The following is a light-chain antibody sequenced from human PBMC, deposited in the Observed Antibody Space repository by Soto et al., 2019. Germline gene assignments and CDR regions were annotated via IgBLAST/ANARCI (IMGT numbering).Light chain of an antibody. CDR3: HQRSNWPLT. J-gene: IGKJ3*01. Sequence: EVVMTQSPATLSVSPGERATLSCWASQSVRSSLAWYQQKPGQAPRLLIYDASARATDIPARFSGSGSGTDFTLTISSLEPEDFAVYYCHQRSNWPLTFGPGTKVDIK. CDR1: QSVRSS. CDR2: DAS. V-gene: IGKV3-11*01.